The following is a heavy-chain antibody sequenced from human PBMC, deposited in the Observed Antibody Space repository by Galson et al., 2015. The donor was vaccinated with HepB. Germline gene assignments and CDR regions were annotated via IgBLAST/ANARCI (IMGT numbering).Heavy chain of an antibody. CDR2: ISSSSSYT. CDR3: ASAAAIGSGYYYYYGMDV. Sequence: SLRLSCAASGFTFSDYYMSWIRQAPGKGLEWVSYISSSSSYTNYADSVKGRFTISRDNAKNSLYLQMSSLRAEDTAVYYCASAAAIGSGYYYYYGMDVWGQGTTVTVSS. CDR1: GFTFSDYY. J-gene: IGHJ6*02. V-gene: IGHV3-11*06. D-gene: IGHD2-2*01.